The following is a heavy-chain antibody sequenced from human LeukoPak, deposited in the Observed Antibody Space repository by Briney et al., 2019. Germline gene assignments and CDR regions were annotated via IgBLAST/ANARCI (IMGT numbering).Heavy chain of an antibody. D-gene: IGHD2-2*01. CDR2: IYYSGST. CDR1: GGSISSYY. J-gene: IGHJ4*02. Sequence: SSETLSLTCTVSGGSISSYYWSWIRQPPGKGLEWIGYIYYSGSTNYNPSLKSRVTISVDTSKNQFSLKLSSVTAADTAVYYCARGANCSSTSCYQYYFDYWGQGTLVTVSS. V-gene: IGHV4-59*08. CDR3: ARGANCSSTSCYQYYFDY.